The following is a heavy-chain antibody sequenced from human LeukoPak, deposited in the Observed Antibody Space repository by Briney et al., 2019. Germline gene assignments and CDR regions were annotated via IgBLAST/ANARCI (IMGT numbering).Heavy chain of an antibody. J-gene: IGHJ4*02. CDR3: AREGDGYNYFDY. V-gene: IGHV4-39*02. CDR2: IYYSGST. Sequence: SETLSLTCTVSGGSISSSSYYWGWIRQPPGKGLEWNGSIYYSGSTYYNPSLKTRVTISVDTSKNQFSLKLSSVTAADTAVYYCAREGDGYNYFDYWGQGTLVTVSS. CDR1: GGSISSSSYY. D-gene: IGHD5-24*01.